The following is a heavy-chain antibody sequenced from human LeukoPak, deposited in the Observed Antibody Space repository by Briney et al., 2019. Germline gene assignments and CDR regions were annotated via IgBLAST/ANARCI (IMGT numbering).Heavy chain of an antibody. CDR3: ARACYGSGSYYNY. D-gene: IGHD3-10*01. V-gene: IGHV3-21*01. J-gene: IGHJ4*02. CDR2: ISSSSSYI. Sequence: PGGSLRLSCAASGFTFSSYSMNWVRQAPGKGLEWDSSISSSSSYIYYADSVKGRFTISRDNAKNSLYLQMNSLRAEDTAVYYCARACYGSGSYYNYWGQGTLVTVSS. CDR1: GFTFSSYS.